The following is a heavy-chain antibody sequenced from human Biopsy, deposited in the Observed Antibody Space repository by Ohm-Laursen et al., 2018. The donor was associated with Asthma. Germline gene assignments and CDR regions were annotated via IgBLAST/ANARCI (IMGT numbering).Heavy chain of an antibody. CDR3: ARAVDYSHYYGIDV. CDR2: ISVYNGNT. CDR1: GYTFNSAG. V-gene: IGHV1-18*01. J-gene: IGHJ6*02. Sequence: EASVKVSCKTSGYTFNSAGITWVRQAPGQGLEWMGWISVYNGNTKVAQKLQDRVTMITDTSTSTAYMELRSLRSDDTAVYFCARAVDYSHYYGIDVWGQGTTVTAS. D-gene: IGHD3-10*01.